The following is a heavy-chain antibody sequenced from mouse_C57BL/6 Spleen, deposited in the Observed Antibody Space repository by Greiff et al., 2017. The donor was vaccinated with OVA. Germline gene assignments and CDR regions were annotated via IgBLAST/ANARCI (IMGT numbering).Heavy chain of an antibody. V-gene: IGHV1-15*01. CDR2: IDPETGGT. D-gene: IGHD1-1*01. J-gene: IGHJ3*01. CDR1: GYTFTDYE. CDR3: TRLLITTVVATPAWFAY. Sequence: VQLQQSGAELVRPGASVTLSCKASGYTFTDYEMHWVKQTPVHGLEWIGAIDPETGGTAYNQKFKGKAILTADKSSSTAYMELRSLTSEDSAVYYCTRLLITTVVATPAWFAYWGQGTLVTVSA.